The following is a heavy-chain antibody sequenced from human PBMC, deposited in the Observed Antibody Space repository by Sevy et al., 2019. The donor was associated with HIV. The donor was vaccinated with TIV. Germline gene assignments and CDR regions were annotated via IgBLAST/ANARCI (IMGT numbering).Heavy chain of an antibody. J-gene: IGHJ6*02. CDR1: GGSVSSGSYY. CDR2: IYYSGST. V-gene: IGHV4-61*01. CDR3: ARGTGDTAMVSREYYYGMDV. D-gene: IGHD5-18*01. Sequence: SETLSLTCTVSGGSVSSGSYYWSWIRQPPGKGLEWIGYIYYSGSTNYNPSLKSRVTISVDTSKNQFSLKLSSVTAADTAVYYCARGTGDTAMVSREYYYGMDVWGQGTTVTVSS.